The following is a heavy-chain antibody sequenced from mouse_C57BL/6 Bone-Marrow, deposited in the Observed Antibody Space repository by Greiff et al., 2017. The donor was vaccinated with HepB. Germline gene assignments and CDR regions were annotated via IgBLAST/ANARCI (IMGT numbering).Heavy chain of an antibody. CDR1: GYSFTGYY. J-gene: IGHJ2*01. CDR2: INPSTGGT. D-gene: IGHD1-1*01. CDR3: ARLRRSSYLDY. V-gene: IGHV1-43*01. Sequence: EVQRVESGPELVKPGASVKISCKASGYSFTGYYMHWVKQSSEKSLEWIGEINPSTGGTSYNQKFKGKATLTVDKSSSTAYMQLKSLTSEDSAVYYCARLRRSSYLDYWGQGTTLTVSS.